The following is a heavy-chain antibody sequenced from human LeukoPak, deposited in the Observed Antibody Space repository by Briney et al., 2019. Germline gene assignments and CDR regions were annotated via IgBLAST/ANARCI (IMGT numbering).Heavy chain of an antibody. V-gene: IGHV3-11*06. J-gene: IGHJ6*02. CDR2: ISSSSSYT. CDR1: GFTFSDYY. D-gene: IGHD4-17*01. Sequence: PGGSLRLSCAASGFTFSDYYMSWIRQAPGKGLEWVSYISSSSSYTNYADSVKGRFTISRDNSKDTLYLQMNTLRAEDTAVYYCAKDLYGDYDYYYYSGMDVWGQGTTVTVSS. CDR3: AKDLYGDYDYYYYSGMDV.